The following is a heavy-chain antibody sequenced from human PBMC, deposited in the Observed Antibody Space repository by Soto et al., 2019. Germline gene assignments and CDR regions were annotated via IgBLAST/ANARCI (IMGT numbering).Heavy chain of an antibody. CDR3: GFFYYFCSRPDAFAF. CDR2: INAGNGNT. CDR1: GYSFTSYA. D-gene: IGHD3-3*01. V-gene: IGHV1-3*01. Sequence: ASVKGSCKASGYSFTSYARHWVRQAPGQRKEWMGWINAGNGNTKYSQKFQGRVTITRDTSASTAYMELRSLRSEDTAVDYWGFFYYFCSRPDAFAFWGQGTMVPV. J-gene: IGHJ3*01.